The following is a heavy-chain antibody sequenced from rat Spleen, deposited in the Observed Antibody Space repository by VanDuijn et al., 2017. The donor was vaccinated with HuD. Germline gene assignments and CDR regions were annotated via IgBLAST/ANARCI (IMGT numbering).Heavy chain of an antibody. D-gene: IGHD1-11*01. CDR1: GFTFSSFP. Sequence: EVQLVESGGGLVQPGRSLKLSCAASGFTFSSFPMAWVRQAPKKGLEWVAYISSGGVNTYYRDSVKGRFTISRDNAKNTLSLQMDSLRSEDTATYYCARRHYGYTDYFDYWGQGVMVTVSS. CDR2: ISSGGVNT. CDR3: ARRHYGYTDYFDY. J-gene: IGHJ2*01. V-gene: IGHV5S13*01.